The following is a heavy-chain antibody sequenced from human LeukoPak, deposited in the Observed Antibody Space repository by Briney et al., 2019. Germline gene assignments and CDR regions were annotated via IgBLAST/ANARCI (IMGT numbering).Heavy chain of an antibody. CDR2: IYYSGST. J-gene: IGHJ3*02. CDR3: ARRVGYPDAFDI. Sequence: PSQTLSLTCTVSGGSISSGSYYWGWIRQPPGKGLEWTGSIYYSGSTYYNPSLKSRVTISVDTSKNQFSLKLSSVTAADTAVYYCARRVGYPDAFDIWGQGTMVTVSS. V-gene: IGHV4-39*07. D-gene: IGHD5-12*01. CDR1: GGSISSGSYY.